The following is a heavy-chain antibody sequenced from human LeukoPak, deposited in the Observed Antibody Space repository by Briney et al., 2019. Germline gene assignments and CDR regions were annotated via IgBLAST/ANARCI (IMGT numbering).Heavy chain of an antibody. CDR1: GFTFSDYY. CDR2: ISSGGSTI. Sequence: PAGSRRLSCAASGFTFSDYYMSWIRQAPGKWLEWVAYISSGGSTIYYTDSVKGRFTISRDNAKNSLYLQMNSLRAEATAVYYCARGAVAGIIWGQGTLVTVSS. CDR3: ARGAVAGII. D-gene: IGHD6-19*01. V-gene: IGHV3-11*01. J-gene: IGHJ4*02.